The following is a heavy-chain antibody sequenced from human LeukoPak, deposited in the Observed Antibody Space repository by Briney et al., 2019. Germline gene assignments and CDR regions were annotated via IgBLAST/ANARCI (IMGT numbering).Heavy chain of an antibody. V-gene: IGHV4-31*03. J-gene: IGHJ4*02. CDR2: IYYSGST. D-gene: IGHD6-19*01. CDR3: ARAYSSGWYDY. CDR1: GGSISSGGYY. Sequence: SETLSLTCTVSGGSISSGGYYWSWIRQHPGKGLEWIGYIYYSGSTYHNPSLKSRVTISVDTSKNQFSLKLSSVTAADTAVYYCARAYSSGWYDYWGQGTLVTVSS.